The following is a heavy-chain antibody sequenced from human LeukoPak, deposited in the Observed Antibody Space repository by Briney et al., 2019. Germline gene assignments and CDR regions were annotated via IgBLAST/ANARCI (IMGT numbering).Heavy chain of an antibody. V-gene: IGHV4-39*01. CDR3: ASNSGSYSRRERRPVYMDV. Sequence: PSETLSLTCTVSGGSISSSSYYWGWIRQPPGKGLEWIGSIYYSGSTYYNPSFKSRVTISVDTSKNQFALKLSSVTAADTAVYYCASNSGSYSRRERRPVYMDVWGKGTTVTVSS. J-gene: IGHJ6*03. CDR1: GGSISSSSYY. CDR2: IYYSGST. D-gene: IGHD1-26*01.